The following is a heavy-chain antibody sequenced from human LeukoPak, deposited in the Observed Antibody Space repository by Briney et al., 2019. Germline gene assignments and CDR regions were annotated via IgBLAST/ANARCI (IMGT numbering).Heavy chain of an antibody. CDR3: AREVHYCGGDCPPFDY. D-gene: IGHD2-21*02. J-gene: IGHJ4*02. V-gene: IGHV1-46*01. CDR1: GYTFTSYY. CDR2: INPSGGST. Sequence: ASVKVSCKASGYTFTSYYMHRVRQAPGQGLEWMGIINPSGGSTSYAQKFQGRVTMTRDTSTSTVYMELSSLRSEDTAVYYCAREVHYCGGDCPPFDYWGQGTLVTVSS.